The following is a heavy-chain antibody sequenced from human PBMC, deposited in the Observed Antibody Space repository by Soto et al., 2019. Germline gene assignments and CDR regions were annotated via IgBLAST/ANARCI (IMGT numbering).Heavy chain of an antibody. D-gene: IGHD2-2*01. Sequence: EVQLVQSGAEVKKPGDSMRISYKGSGYTFTSYWISWVRQMPGKGLEWMGTIDPSDSYTNYSPSFQGHVTISADKSISNTDLQWRSLKASDTAMYYFARRLSAAYCCGLDACGQGTTVIVSS. J-gene: IGHJ6*02. CDR1: GYTFTSYW. CDR2: IDPSDSYT. V-gene: IGHV5-10-1*03. CDR3: ARRLSAAYCCGLDA.